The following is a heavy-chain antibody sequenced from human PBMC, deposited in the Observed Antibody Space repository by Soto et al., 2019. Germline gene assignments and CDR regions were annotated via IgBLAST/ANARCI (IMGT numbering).Heavy chain of an antibody. D-gene: IGHD3-22*01. CDR3: ARDRIAMIVAPGDYYYGMDV. V-gene: IGHV4-59*12. CDR1: GGSISSYY. J-gene: IGHJ6*02. Sequence: SETLSLTCTVSGGSISSYYWSWIRQPPGKGLEWIGYIYYSGSTNYNPSLKSRVTISVDTSKNQFSLKLSSVTAADTAVYYCARDRIAMIVAPGDYYYGMDVWGQGTTVTVSS. CDR2: IYYSGST.